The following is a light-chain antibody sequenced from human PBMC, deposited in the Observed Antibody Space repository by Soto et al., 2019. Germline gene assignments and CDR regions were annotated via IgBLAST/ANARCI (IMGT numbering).Light chain of an antibody. J-gene: IGKJ3*01. CDR3: QQYDNLLPFT. CDR1: QDISNY. Sequence: DIQMTQSPSSLSESVGDRVTITCQASQDISNYLNWYQQKPGKAPKLLIYDASNLEPGVPSRFSGSGSGTDFTFTISSLQPEDIATYYCQQYDNLLPFTFGAGTRVHIK. CDR2: DAS. V-gene: IGKV1-33*01.